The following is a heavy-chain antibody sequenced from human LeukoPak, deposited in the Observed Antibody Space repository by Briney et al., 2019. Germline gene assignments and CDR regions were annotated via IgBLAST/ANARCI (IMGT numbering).Heavy chain of an antibody. J-gene: IGHJ6*03. CDR1: GYPFTSYG. CDR3: ARWGPDYEYSSRYYYYMDV. V-gene: IGHV1-18*01. Sequence: ASVKVSCKASGYPFTSYGISWVRHAPGQGLEWMGWISADNGNTKYAQKFQGRVTMTTDTSMTTAYIQLRSLRSDDTAVYYCARWGPDYEYSSRYYYYMDVWGKGTTVTVS. D-gene: IGHD6-13*01. CDR2: ISADNGNT.